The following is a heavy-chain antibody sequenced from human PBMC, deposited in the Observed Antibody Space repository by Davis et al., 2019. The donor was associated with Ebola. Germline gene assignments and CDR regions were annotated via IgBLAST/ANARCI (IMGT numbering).Heavy chain of an antibody. V-gene: IGHV1-69*10. CDR1: GYTFTGYY. Sequence: SVKVSCKASGYTFTGYYMHWVRQAPGQGLEWMGGIIPIFGIANYAQKFQGRVTITADKSTSTAYMELSSLRSEDTAVYYCAIISGSYYPHFDYWGQGTLVTVSS. J-gene: IGHJ4*02. CDR2: IIPIFGIA. CDR3: AIISGSYYPHFDY. D-gene: IGHD1-26*01.